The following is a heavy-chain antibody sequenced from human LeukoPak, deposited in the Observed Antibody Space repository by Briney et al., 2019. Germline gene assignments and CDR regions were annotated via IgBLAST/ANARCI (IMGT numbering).Heavy chain of an antibody. Sequence: SVKVSCKASGGTFSSYAISWVRQAPGQGLEWMGGIIPIFGTANYAQKFQGRVTITADKSTSTAYMELSSLRSEDTAVYYCASQDYYGSGSYLGALDYWGQGTLVTVSS. V-gene: IGHV1-69*06. CDR1: GGTFSSYA. D-gene: IGHD3-10*01. CDR2: IIPIFGTA. CDR3: ASQDYYGSGSYLGALDY. J-gene: IGHJ4*02.